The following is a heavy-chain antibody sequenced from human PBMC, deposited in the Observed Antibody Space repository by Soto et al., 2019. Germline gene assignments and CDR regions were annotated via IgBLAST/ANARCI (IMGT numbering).Heavy chain of an antibody. J-gene: IGHJ4*02. V-gene: IGHV1-46*01. CDR1: GYTFTSYY. Sequence: QVQLVQSGAEVKKPGASVKVSCEASGYTFTSYYMHWVRQAPGQGLEWMGIINPSGGSTSYAQKFQGRVTMTRDTSTSTVYMELSSLRSEDTAVYYCARDGLRIRFLEWLPPFDYWGQGTLVTVSS. D-gene: IGHD3-3*01. CDR2: INPSGGST. CDR3: ARDGLRIRFLEWLPPFDY.